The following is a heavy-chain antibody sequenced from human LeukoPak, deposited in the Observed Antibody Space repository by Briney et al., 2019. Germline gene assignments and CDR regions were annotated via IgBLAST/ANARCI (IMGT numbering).Heavy chain of an antibody. D-gene: IGHD2-2*01. V-gene: IGHV4-4*02. CDR1: GGSISSSNW. CDR3: ARIGSHCGTSCYGDY. J-gene: IGHJ4*02. Sequence: PSGTLSLTCAVSGGSISSSNWWSWVRQPPGKGLEWIGEIYHSGSTNYNPSLKSRVTISVDTSKNQFSLKLSSVTAADMALYYCARIGSHCGTSCYGDYWGQGALVTVSS. CDR2: IYHSGST.